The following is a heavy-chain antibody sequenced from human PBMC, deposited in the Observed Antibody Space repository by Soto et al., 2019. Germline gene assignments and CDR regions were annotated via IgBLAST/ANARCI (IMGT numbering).Heavy chain of an antibody. CDR2: LSAYNGDT. CDR3: ARWSAIVGGAEALDV. V-gene: IGHV1-18*01. CDR1: GYTFINYG. Sequence: QVQLVQSGAEVKKPGASVRVSCKTSGYTFINYGITWVRQAPGQGLEWMGWLSAYNGDTSSSEKLQDRFTMTTNTSTNTVYMDLRSLTSDEKAVYYCARWSAIVGGAEALDVWGQGTRVIVSS. J-gene: IGHJ3*01. D-gene: IGHD1-26*01.